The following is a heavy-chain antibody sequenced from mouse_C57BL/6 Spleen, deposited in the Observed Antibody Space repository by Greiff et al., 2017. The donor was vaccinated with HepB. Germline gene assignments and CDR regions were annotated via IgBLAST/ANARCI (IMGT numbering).Heavy chain of an antibody. D-gene: IGHD3-2*02. CDR1: GYTFTSYW. Sequence: QVQLQQPGAELVKPGASVKMSCKASGYTFTSYWITWVKQRPGQGLEWIGDIYPGSGSTNYNEKFKSKATLTVDTSSSTAYMQLSSLTSEDSAVYYCARELDSSGYVRAYWGQGTLVTVAA. V-gene: IGHV1-55*01. CDR3: ARELDSSGYVRAY. CDR2: IYPGSGST. J-gene: IGHJ3*01.